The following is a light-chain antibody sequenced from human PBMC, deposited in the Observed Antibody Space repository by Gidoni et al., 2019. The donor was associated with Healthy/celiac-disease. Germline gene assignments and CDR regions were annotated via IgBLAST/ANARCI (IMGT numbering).Light chain of an antibody. Sequence: QSALTQPASVSGSPGQSITISCTGTSSDVGSYNLVSWCQQHPGKAPKLMIYEVSKRPSGVSNRFSGSKSGNTASLTISGLQAEDEADYYCCSYAGSSTDFGTGTKVTVL. CDR2: EVS. J-gene: IGLJ1*01. CDR1: SSDVGSYNL. CDR3: CSYAGSSTD. V-gene: IGLV2-23*02.